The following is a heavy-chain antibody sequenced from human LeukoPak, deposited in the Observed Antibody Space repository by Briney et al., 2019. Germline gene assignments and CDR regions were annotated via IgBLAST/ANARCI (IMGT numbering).Heavy chain of an antibody. Sequence: RGSLRLSCAASGFTVSSNYMSWVRQAPGKGLQWVSVIYSGGSTYYADSVKGRFTISRDNSKNTLYLQMNSLRAEGTAVYYCARVRCYGSGSYHDWGQGTLVTVSS. V-gene: IGHV3-53*01. CDR3: ARVRCYGSGSYHD. CDR1: GFTVSSNY. D-gene: IGHD3-10*01. J-gene: IGHJ4*02. CDR2: IYSGGST.